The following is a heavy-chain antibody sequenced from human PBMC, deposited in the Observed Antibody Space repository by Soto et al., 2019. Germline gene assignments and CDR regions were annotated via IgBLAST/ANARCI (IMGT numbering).Heavy chain of an antibody. CDR1: GGYISGGYYS. CDR3: ATYRKVFQI. CDR2: IYNSGST. V-gene: IGHV4-30-2*01. Sequence: QLQLQESGSGLVKPSQTLSLTCAVSGGYISGGYYSWRWIRQPPGKGLEWIGFIYNSGSTSYNSSLKSRLTISVDRSKNHFFLNLTSVTAADTAVYYCATYRKVFQICGQGTKVTVSS. J-gene: IGHJ3*02.